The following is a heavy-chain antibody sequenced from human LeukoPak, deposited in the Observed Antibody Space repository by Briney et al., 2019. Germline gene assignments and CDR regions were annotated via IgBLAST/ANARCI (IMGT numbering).Heavy chain of an antibody. J-gene: IGHJ4*02. CDR2: VSGSGGST. CDR1: GFTFSSYA. Sequence: GGSLRLSCAASGFTFSSYAMSWVRQAPGKGLEWVSAVSGSGGSTYYADSVKGRFTISRDNSKNTLYLQMNSLRAEDTAVYYCAKRGRFLEWLSSYYFDYWGQGTLVTVSS. V-gene: IGHV3-23*01. CDR3: AKRGRFLEWLSSYYFDY. D-gene: IGHD3-3*01.